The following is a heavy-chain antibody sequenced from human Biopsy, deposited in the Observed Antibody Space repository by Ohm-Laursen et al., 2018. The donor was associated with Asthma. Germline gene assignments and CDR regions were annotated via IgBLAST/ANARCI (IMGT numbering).Heavy chain of an antibody. CDR2: INSVFGTT. V-gene: IGHV1-69*01. J-gene: IGHJ4*02. Sequence: SSVKASCKSLGGTFNTYVIGWVRQAPGQGLEWMGVINSVFGTTTYPQKFQDRVTITADDSTSTVYMELSSLRSEDTAVYYCARKAGSCISRTCYSLDFWGQGTLVTVSS. CDR3: ARKAGSCISRTCYSLDF. D-gene: IGHD2-2*01. CDR1: GGTFNTYV.